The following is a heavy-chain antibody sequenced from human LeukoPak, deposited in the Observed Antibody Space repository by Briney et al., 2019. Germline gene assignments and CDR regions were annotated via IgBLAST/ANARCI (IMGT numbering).Heavy chain of an antibody. CDR2: ISSSSSYI. D-gene: IGHD3-22*01. Sequence: GGSLRLSCAASGFTFSSYSMNWARQAPGKGLEWVSSISSSSSYIYYADSVKGRFTISRDNAKNSLYLQMNSLRAEDTAVYYCARVGYYDSSGHDAFDIWGQGTMVTVSS. CDR1: GFTFSSYS. CDR3: ARVGYYDSSGHDAFDI. V-gene: IGHV3-21*01. J-gene: IGHJ3*02.